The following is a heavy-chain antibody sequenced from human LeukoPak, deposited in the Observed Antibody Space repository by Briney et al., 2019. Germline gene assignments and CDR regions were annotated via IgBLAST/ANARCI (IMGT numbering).Heavy chain of an antibody. D-gene: IGHD3-10*01. Sequence: SETLSLICSVSGGSINTPTYYWGWIRQPPGKGLEWIGSMFHSGETYLNSSLKSRVTISLDKSKNQFSLKLSSVTAADAAVYYCARRRTVWGSGSSRGWFDPWGQGTLVTVSS. J-gene: IGHJ5*02. V-gene: IGHV4-39*07. CDR3: ARRRTVWGSGSSRGWFDP. CDR1: GGSINTPTYY. CDR2: MFHSGET.